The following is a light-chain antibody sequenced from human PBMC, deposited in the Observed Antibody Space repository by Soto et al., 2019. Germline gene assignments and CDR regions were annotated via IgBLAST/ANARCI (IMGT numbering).Light chain of an antibody. CDR1: SSDVGSYNL. Sequence: QSALTQPASVSGSAGPAITISCTGTSSDVGSYNLVSWYQQHPGKAPKLMIYDGSKRPSGVSNRFSGSKSGNTASLTISGLQAEDEAYYYCCSYAGSRTPYVFGTGTKVT. J-gene: IGLJ1*01. CDR3: CSYAGSRTPYV. CDR2: DGS. V-gene: IGLV2-23*01.